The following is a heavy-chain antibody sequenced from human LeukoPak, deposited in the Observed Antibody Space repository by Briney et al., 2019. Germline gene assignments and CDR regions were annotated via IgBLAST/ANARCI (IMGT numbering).Heavy chain of an antibody. CDR3: ARERHYGDYAY. V-gene: IGHV3-7*01. J-gene: IGHJ4*02. CDR1: GFTFGSSW. CDR2: IKQDGSEK. Sequence: GGSLRLSYAASGFTFGSSWMSWVRQAPGKGLEWVANIKQDGSEKYYVDSVKGRFTISRDNAKNSLYLQMNSLRAEDTAVYYCARERHYGDYAYWGQGTLVTVPS. D-gene: IGHD4-17*01.